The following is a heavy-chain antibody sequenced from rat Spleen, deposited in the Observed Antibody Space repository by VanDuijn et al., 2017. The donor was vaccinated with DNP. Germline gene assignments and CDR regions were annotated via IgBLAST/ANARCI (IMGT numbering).Heavy chain of an antibody. CDR3: ARDAGGPFDY. D-gene: IGHD1-11*01. Sequence: EVQLVESGGGLVQPGRSLKLSCAASGFIFSDYYMAWVRQAPTKGLEWVAYITYDGGSTYYRDSVKGRFTISRDNAKNTLQLQMNNLRSEDTATYYCARDAGGPFDYWGQGVMVTVSS. CDR2: ITYDGGST. V-gene: IGHV5-20*01. J-gene: IGHJ2*01. CDR1: GFIFSDYY.